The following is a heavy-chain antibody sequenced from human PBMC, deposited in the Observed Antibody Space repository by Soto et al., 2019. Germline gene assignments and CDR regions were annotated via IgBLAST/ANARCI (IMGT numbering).Heavy chain of an antibody. D-gene: IGHD3-22*01. CDR3: AKDSGYSDGMDV. CDR1: CDSIGNFY. V-gene: IGHV4-4*07. CDR2: LSASGRT. Sequence: PSETLSLTCAISCDSIGNFYWSWIRQPAGKGLESLGRLSASGRTNYSPSLQSRVTMSLDRSKNRFSLRLTSVSAADTAVYYCAKDSGYSDGMDVWGQGTTVTVSS. J-gene: IGHJ6*02.